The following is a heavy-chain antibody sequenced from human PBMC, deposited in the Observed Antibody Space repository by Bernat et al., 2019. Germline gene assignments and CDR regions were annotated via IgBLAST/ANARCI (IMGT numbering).Heavy chain of an antibody. V-gene: IGHV3-21*01. CDR2: ISSGSSYR. D-gene: IGHD2-15*01. CDR1: GFAFGAYS. CDR3: ARVGCSGGSCSTRGDYYYGMDV. Sequence: EVQLVESGGGLVKPGGSLRLSCAASGFAFGAYSMNWVRRAPGKGLEWVSSISSGSSYRNCAGGAEGRFTIARDNAKNSLYLEMNSLRAEDTAVYYCARVGCSGGSCSTRGDYYYGMDVWGQGTTVTVSS. J-gene: IGHJ6*02.